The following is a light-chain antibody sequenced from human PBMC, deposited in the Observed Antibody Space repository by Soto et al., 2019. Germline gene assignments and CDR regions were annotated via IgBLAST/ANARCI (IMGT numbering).Light chain of an antibody. CDR1: ESVGNW. V-gene: IGKV1D-12*01. J-gene: IGKJ4*01. CDR2: AAS. CDR3: QQANSFPLS. Sequence: DIHMTQSPSSLSSSLGDRITITFLAKESVGNWLAWYQQKPGKAPKLLIYAASTLPSGVPSRFSGSRSGTVFSLTVSSLQPEDFATYYCQQANSFPLSFGGGTKVDIK.